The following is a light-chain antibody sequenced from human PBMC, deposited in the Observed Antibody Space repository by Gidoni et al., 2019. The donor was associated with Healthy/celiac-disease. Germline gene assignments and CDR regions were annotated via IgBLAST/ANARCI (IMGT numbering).Light chain of an antibody. Sequence: EIVMTQSPATLSVSTGERATLSCRASQSVSSNLAWYQQKPGQAPRLLIYGASTRATGIPARFSGSGSGTEFTLTISSLQSEDFAVYYCQQYNNWPPPYTFXQXTKLEIK. V-gene: IGKV3-15*01. CDR1: QSVSSN. J-gene: IGKJ2*01. CDR3: QQYNNWPPPYT. CDR2: GAS.